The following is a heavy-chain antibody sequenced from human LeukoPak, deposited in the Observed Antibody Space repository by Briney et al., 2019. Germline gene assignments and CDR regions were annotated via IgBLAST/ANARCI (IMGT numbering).Heavy chain of an antibody. J-gene: IGHJ4*02. CDR1: GFTFSGYE. Sequence: PGGSLRLSCAASGFTFSGYEMNWVRQAPGKGLEWVSYISSSGSTIYYADSVKGRFTISRDNAKNSLYLQMNSLRAEDTAVYYCARTYSWSLSRFDYWGQGTLVTVSS. CDR3: ARTYSWSLSRFDY. D-gene: IGHD3-16*02. V-gene: IGHV3-48*03. CDR2: ISSSGSTI.